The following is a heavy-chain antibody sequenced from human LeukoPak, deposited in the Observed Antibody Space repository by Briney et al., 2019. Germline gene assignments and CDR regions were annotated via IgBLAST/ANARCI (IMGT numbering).Heavy chain of an antibody. CDR2: INPNSGGT. J-gene: IGHJ6*03. Sequence: ASVKVSCKASGYTFTGYYMHWVRQAPGQGLEWMGWINPNSGGTNYAQKLQGRVTMTTDTSTSTAYMELRSLRSDDTAVYYCARSRDGYNYRPVYYYYYYMDVWGKGTTVTISS. CDR3: ARSRDGYNYRPVYYYYYYMDV. V-gene: IGHV1-2*02. D-gene: IGHD5-24*01. CDR1: GYTFTGYY.